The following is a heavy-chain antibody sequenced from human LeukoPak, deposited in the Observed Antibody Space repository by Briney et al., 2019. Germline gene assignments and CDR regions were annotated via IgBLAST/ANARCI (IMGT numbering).Heavy chain of an antibody. D-gene: IGHD1-26*01. V-gene: IGHV1-8*01. CDR2: MNPNSGNT. Sequence: GASVKVSCKASGYTFTTYSITWVRQAPGQGLEWMGWMNPNSGNTGYAQKFQGRVTMTRSTSINTAYMELNSLTSEDTAVYYCARSSVGARRRIDYWGQGTLVTVSS. J-gene: IGHJ4*02. CDR1: GYTFTTYS. CDR3: ARSSVGARRRIDY.